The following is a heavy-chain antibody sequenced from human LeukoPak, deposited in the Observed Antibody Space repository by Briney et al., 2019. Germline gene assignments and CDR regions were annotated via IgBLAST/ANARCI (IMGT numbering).Heavy chain of an antibody. J-gene: IGHJ4*02. V-gene: IGHV4-61*02. D-gene: IGHD2-2*01. CDR2: ISSSGST. CDR3: ARLPLPYCSSTSCYPY. CDR1: GDSISSGDYY. Sequence: SETLSLTCTVSGDSISSGDYYWSWIRQPAGKGLEWIGRISSSGSTNYNPSLKSRVTISVDTSKNQFSLKLSSVTAADTAVYYCARLPLPYCSSTSCYPYWGQGTLVTVSS.